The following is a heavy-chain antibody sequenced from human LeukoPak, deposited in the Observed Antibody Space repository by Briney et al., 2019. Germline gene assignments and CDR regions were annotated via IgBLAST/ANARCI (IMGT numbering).Heavy chain of an antibody. V-gene: IGHV3-13*01. CDR1: GFTFSSYD. J-gene: IGHJ6*02. D-gene: IGHD6-13*01. CDR3: ARGPSSWSYYYYYGVDV. Sequence: GGSLRLSCAASGFTFSSYDMHWVRQATGKGLEWVSAIGTAGDTYYPGSVKGRFTISRENAKNSLYLQMNSLRAGDTAVYYCARGPSSWSYYYYYGVDVWGQGTTVTVSS. CDR2: IGTAGDT.